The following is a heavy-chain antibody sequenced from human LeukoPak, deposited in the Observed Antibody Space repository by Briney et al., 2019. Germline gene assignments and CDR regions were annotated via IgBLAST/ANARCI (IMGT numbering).Heavy chain of an antibody. Sequence: GGSLRLSCAASGFIFSDFAMDWVRQTPGKGLEWLAFIWYDGSTKYYADSVKGRFTISRDNSKRTLYLQTNSLRAEDTAVYYCAKGSAKWELYDYWGQGTLVTVSP. D-gene: IGHD1-26*01. CDR2: IWYDGSTK. CDR1: GFIFSDFA. V-gene: IGHV3-33*03. CDR3: AKGSAKWELYDY. J-gene: IGHJ4*02.